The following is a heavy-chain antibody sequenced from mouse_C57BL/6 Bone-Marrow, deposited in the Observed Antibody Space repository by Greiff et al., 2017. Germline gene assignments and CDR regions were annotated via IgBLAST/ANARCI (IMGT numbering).Heavy chain of an antibody. J-gene: IGHJ2*01. CDR3: ARQCYGSSFDY. V-gene: IGHV5-6*01. CDR1: GFTFSSYG. Sequence: EVQLVEPGGDLVKPGGSLKLSCAASGFTFSSYGMSWVRQTPDKRLEWVATISSRGSYTYYPDSVKGRFTISRDNGKNTLYLKMSSLKSEDTAMYYCARQCYGSSFDYWGQGTTLTVSS. CDR2: ISSRGSYT. D-gene: IGHD1-1*01.